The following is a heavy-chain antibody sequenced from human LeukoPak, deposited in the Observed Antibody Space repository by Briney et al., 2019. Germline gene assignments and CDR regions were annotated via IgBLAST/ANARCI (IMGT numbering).Heavy chain of an antibody. J-gene: IGHJ4*02. CDR1: GYTFTSYG. CDR2: ISAYNGNT. CDR3: ARRYYDNSGHSYGYYFDY. V-gene: IGHV1-18*01. Sequence: ASVKVSCKASGYTFTSYGINWVRQAPGQGLEWMGWISAYNGNTNYEQKLQGRVTLTRDTSTSTVYMELSSLRSEDTAVYYCARRYYDNSGHSYGYYFDYWGQGTLVTVSS. D-gene: IGHD3-22*01.